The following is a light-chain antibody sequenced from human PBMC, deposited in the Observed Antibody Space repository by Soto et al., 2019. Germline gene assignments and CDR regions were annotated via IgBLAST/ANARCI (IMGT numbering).Light chain of an antibody. CDR3: HQYGSSWWT. V-gene: IGKV3-20*01. CDR1: QSVSSSY. CDR2: GAS. Sequence: EIVLTQSPGTLSLSPGERATLSCRASQSVSSSYLAWYQQKPGQAPRLLIYGASSRATGIPDRFSGSGSGTDLTLTISRLEAEDFAVYYCHQYGSSWWTFGQGTKVEIK. J-gene: IGKJ1*01.